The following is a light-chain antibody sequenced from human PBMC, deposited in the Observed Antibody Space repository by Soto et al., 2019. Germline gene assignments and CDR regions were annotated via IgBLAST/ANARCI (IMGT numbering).Light chain of an antibody. Sequence: DIQMTQSPSSLSASVGDRVTITCRASQSISSYLNWYQQKPGKAHKLLIYAAYSLQSGVQSRFSGSGSGTDFTLTIRSLQPEDFATYYCKQSYSTSWTFGQGTKVDIK. J-gene: IGKJ1*01. CDR2: AAY. CDR3: KQSYSTSWT. V-gene: IGKV1-39*01. CDR1: QSISSY.